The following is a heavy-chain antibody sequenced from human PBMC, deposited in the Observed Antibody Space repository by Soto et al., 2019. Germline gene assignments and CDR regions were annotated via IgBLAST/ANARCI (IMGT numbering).Heavy chain of an antibody. V-gene: IGHV4-4*02. J-gene: IGHJ4*02. CDR1: GGSISSSNW. CDR2: IYHSGST. Sequence: QVQLQESGPGLVKPSGTLSLTCAVSGGSISSSNWWSWVRQPPGKGLEWIGEIYHSGSTNYNPSLKSRVXXXVXXSKNPFSLKLSSVTAADTAVYYCARLAAAGTNFDYWGQGTLVTVSS. CDR3: ARLAAAGTNFDY. D-gene: IGHD6-13*01.